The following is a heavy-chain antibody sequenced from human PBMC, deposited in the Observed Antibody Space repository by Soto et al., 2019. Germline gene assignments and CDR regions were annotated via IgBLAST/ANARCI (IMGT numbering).Heavy chain of an antibody. CDR1: GFTFSNGW. CDR3: ATDSTQTFCDGGPCYSVQTKLHDS. D-gene: IGHD2-21*02. CDR2: ITSKIAGGTT. J-gene: IGHJ4*02. V-gene: IGHV3-15*01. Sequence: EVQLVESGGGLVKPGGSLRLSCAASGFTFSNGWMSWVRQAPGKGLEWVGRITSKIAGGTTDYSAPVKGRFTISRDDSKDTLYLQMNSLKTEDTGVYYCATDSTQTFCDGGPCYSVQTKLHDSWGQGTLVTVSS.